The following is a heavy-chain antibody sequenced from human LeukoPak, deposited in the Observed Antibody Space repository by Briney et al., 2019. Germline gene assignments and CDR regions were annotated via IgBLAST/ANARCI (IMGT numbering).Heavy chain of an antibody. J-gene: IGHJ3*02. D-gene: IGHD3-22*01. CDR1: GGTFSSYA. V-gene: IGHV1-2*02. Sequence: ASVKVSCKASGGTFSSYAISWVRQAPGQGLEWMGWINPNSGGTNYAQKFQGRVTMTRDTSISTAYMELSRLRSDDTAVYYCARVVIGYSSSDAFDIWGQGTMVTVSS. CDR3: ARVVIGYSSSDAFDI. CDR2: INPNSGGT.